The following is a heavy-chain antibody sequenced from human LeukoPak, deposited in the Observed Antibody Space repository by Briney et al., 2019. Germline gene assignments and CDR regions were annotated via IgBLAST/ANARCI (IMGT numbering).Heavy chain of an antibody. Sequence: GGSLRLSCAASGFTFSSYAMSWVRQAPGKGLEWVSGISGSGGSTYYADSVKGRFTISRDNSKNTLYLQMNSLRAEDTAVYYCAKDLLSSGNYFDYWGQGTLVTVSS. V-gene: IGHV3-23*01. CDR3: AKDLLSSGNYFDY. CDR2: ISGSGGST. CDR1: GFTFSSYA. D-gene: IGHD3-22*01. J-gene: IGHJ4*02.